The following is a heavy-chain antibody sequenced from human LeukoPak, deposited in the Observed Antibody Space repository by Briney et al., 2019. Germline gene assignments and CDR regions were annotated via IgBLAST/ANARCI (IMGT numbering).Heavy chain of an antibody. Sequence: PSETLSLTCTVSGGSISSYYWRWLRQPAGKGLEWIGRIYTSGSTNYNPSLKSRVTISVDTSKNQFSLKLSSVTAADTAVYYCARTSSSGLVGGYYFDYWGQGTLVTVSS. D-gene: IGHD6-19*01. J-gene: IGHJ4*02. CDR2: IYTSGST. CDR1: GGSISSYY. CDR3: ARTSSSGLVGGYYFDY. V-gene: IGHV4-4*07.